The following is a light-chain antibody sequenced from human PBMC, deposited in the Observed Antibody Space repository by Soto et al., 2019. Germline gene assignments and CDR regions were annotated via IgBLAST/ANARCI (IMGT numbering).Light chain of an antibody. CDR3: QHFLSYPLT. V-gene: IGKV1-5*03. CDR1: QRISSW. CDR2: EAS. Sequence: DIQMTQSPSTLSASVGDRVTITCRASQRISSWLAWYQQKPGKAPKLLIYEASILQSGAPSRFSGSGSGTEFTLTISSLQPDDFATYYCQHFLSYPLTIGGGTKVDIK. J-gene: IGKJ4*01.